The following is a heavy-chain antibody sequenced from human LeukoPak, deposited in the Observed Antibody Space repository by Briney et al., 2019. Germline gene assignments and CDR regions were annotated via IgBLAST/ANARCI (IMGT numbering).Heavy chain of an antibody. CDR2: ISYDGSNK. D-gene: IGHD6-19*01. V-gene: IGHV3-30*18. J-gene: IGHJ6*02. CDR1: GFTFSSYG. Sequence: GRSLRLSCAASGFTFSSYGMHWVRQAPGRGLEWVAVISYDGSNKYYADSVKGRFTISRDNSKNTLYLQMNSLRAEDTAVYYCAKDSVSSGWDVWGQGTTVTVSS. CDR3: AKDSVSSGWDV.